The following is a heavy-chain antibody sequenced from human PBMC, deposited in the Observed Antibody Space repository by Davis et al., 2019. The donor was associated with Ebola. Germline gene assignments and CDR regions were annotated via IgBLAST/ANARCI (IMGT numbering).Heavy chain of an antibody. V-gene: IGHV1-69*13. CDR2: IIPLFGTA. J-gene: IGHJ5*02. Sequence: SVKVSCKASGGTFTSYAISWVRQAPGQGLEWMGGIIPLFGTANYAQKYQDRVTITADESTSTSYMELNSLRSDDTAVYYCARGGGGDSSGFQSWFDPWGQGTLVTVSS. CDR3: ARGGGGDSSGFQSWFDP. CDR1: GGTFTSYA. D-gene: IGHD3-22*01.